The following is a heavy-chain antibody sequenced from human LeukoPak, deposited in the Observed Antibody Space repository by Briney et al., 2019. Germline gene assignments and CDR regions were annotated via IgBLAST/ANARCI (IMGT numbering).Heavy chain of an antibody. CDR2: ISYDGSNK. J-gene: IGHJ6*02. V-gene: IGHV3-30-3*01. CDR1: GFTFSSYV. CDR3: AKDYYGSGSSSCGMDV. D-gene: IGHD3-10*01. Sequence: GGSLRLSCAASGFTFSSYVIHWVRQAPGKGLEWVAMISYDGSNKYYADSVKGRFTISRDNSKNTLYLQMNSLKTEDTAVYYCAKDYYGSGSSSCGMDVWGQGTTVTVSS.